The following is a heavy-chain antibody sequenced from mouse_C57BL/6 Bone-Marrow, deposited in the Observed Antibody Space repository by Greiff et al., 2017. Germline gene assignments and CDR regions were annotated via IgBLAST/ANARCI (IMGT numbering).Heavy chain of an antibody. D-gene: IGHD2-1*01. CDR2: IYWDDDK. V-gene: IGHV8-12*01. CDR3: ALFYYGIPFDY. Sequence: QVQLKESGPGILQSSQTLSLTCSFSGFSLSTSGMGVSWIRQPSGKGLEWLAHIYWDDDKRYNPSLKSRLTISKDTSRNQVFLKITSVDTAATATYYCALFYYGIPFDYWGQGTTLTVSS. CDR1: GFSLSTSGMG. J-gene: IGHJ2*01.